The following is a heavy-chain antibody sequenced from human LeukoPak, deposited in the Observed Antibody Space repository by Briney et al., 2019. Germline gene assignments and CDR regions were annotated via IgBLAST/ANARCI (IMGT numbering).Heavy chain of an antibody. CDR3: AKGTGDHWYFDL. V-gene: IGHV3-48*03. D-gene: IGHD7-27*01. CDR1: GFTFSSYE. J-gene: IGHJ2*01. CDR2: ISSSGSTI. Sequence: GGSLRLSCAASGFTFSSYEMNWVRQAPGKGLEWVSYISSSGSTIYYADSVKGRFTISRDNAKNSLYLQMNSLRAEDTALYYCAKGTGDHWYFDLWGRGTLVTVSS.